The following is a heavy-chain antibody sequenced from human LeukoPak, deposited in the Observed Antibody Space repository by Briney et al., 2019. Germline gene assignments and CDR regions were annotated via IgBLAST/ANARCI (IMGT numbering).Heavy chain of an antibody. V-gene: IGHV4-61*02. J-gene: IGHJ4*02. D-gene: IGHD3-10*01. Sequence: SETLSLTCTVSGGSISSSSYYWSWIRQPAGKGLEWIGRIYTSGSTNYNPSLKSRVTMSVDTSKNQFSLKLSSVTAADTAVYYCARDRVHYFDYWGQGTLVTVSS. CDR3: ARDRVHYFDY. CDR2: IYTSGST. CDR1: GGSISSSSYY.